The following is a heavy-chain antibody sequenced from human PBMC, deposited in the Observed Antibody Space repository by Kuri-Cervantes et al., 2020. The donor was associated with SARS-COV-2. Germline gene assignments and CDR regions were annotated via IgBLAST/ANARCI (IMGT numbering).Heavy chain of an antibody. D-gene: IGHD2-2*01. J-gene: IGHJ6*02. CDR2: IYYSGST. V-gene: IGHV4-39*02. CDR3: ARDLGYCSSTSCYGRYYYYGMDV. CDR1: GGSISSSSYY. Sequence: GSLRLSCTVSGGSISSSSYYWGWIRQPPGKGLEWIGSIYYSGSTYYNPSLKSRVTISVDTSKNQFSLKLSPVTAADTAVYYCARDLGYCSSTSCYGRYYYYGMDVWGQGTTVTVSS.